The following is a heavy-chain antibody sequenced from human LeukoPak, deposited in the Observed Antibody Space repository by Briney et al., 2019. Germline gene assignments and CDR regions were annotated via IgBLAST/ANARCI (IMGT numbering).Heavy chain of an antibody. CDR1: GGSISSYY. V-gene: IGHV4-59*01. J-gene: IGHJ4*02. CDR2: IYYSGST. CDR3: AGGGGYGGIDFDY. D-gene: IGHD4-23*01. Sequence: PSETLSLTCTVSGGSISSYYWSWIRQPPGKGLEWIGYIYYSGSTNYNPSLKSRVTISVDTAKNQFSLKLSSVTAADTAVYYCAGGGGYGGIDFDYWGQGTLVTVSS.